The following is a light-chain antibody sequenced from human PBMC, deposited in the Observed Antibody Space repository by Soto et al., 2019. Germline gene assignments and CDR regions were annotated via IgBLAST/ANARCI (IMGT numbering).Light chain of an antibody. CDR1: QGIDTS. CDR2: AAS. CDR3: QQLHGYPIT. V-gene: IGKV1-9*01. Sequence: ILLTQSPSSLSASVGDRVTITCQASQGIDTSLAWYQQKPGKAPKLLIYAASNFQSGVPSRFSGSGSGTHFTLTISSLQPEDFATYYCQQLHGYPITFGQGTRLEIK. J-gene: IGKJ5*01.